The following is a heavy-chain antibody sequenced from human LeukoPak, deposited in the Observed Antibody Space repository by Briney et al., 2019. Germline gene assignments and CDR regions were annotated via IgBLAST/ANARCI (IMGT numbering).Heavy chain of an antibody. D-gene: IGHD2-15*01. Sequence: GGSLRLSCAASGFTFSSYVIHGVRQAPAKGLEREAVIAYDGSNKYYADSVKGRFTISRDNSKNTLYLQMNSLRAEDTAVYYCARAINIVVVVAATGLDYWGQGTLVTVSS. CDR1: GFTFSSYV. J-gene: IGHJ4*02. V-gene: IGHV3-30*04. CDR2: IAYDGSNK. CDR3: ARAINIVVVVAATGLDY.